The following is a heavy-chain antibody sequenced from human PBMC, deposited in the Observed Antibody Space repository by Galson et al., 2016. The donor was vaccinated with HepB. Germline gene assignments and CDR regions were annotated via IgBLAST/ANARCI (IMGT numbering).Heavy chain of an antibody. CDR3: TRSYGQRLANDAFDI. J-gene: IGHJ3*02. CDR1: GFSFTTYS. CDR2: ISDSSSHI. D-gene: IGHD6-19*01. V-gene: IGHV3-48*02. Sequence: SLRLSCAASGFSFTTYSMNWVRQAPGKGLEWVSYISDSSSHIYYAGSVKGRFTISRDSAKNSLYLQMNSLRDEDTAGYYCTRSYGQRLANDAFDIWGQGTLVSVSS.